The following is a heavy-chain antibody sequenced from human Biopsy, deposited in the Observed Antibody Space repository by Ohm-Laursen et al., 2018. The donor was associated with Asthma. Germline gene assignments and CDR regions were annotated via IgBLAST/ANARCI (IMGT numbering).Heavy chain of an antibody. Sequence: SVKVSCKSLGGTFNTYVIGWVRQAPGQGLEWMGGINSVFGTTTYPQKFQARVTITEDDSTSTVYMELSSLRSEDTAVYYCARKAGSCISRTCYSLDFWGQGTLVTVSS. V-gene: IGHV1-69*13. CDR1: GGTFNTYV. CDR3: ARKAGSCISRTCYSLDF. D-gene: IGHD2-2*01. CDR2: INSVFGTT. J-gene: IGHJ4*02.